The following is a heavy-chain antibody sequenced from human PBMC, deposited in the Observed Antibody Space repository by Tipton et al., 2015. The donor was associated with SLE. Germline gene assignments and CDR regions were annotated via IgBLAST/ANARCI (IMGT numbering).Heavy chain of an antibody. D-gene: IGHD2-8*02. CDR1: GGSISSSSYY. Sequence: PGLVKPSETLSLTCTVSGGSISSSSYYWGWIRQPPGKGLEWIASISYSGATYYNPSLKSRVIISLDTSRNHFSLKLTSVTAADTAVYFCARDRDIVLEPVPIPPAFDIWGQGTTVTVSS. CDR2: ISYSGAT. V-gene: IGHV4-39*07. J-gene: IGHJ3*02. CDR3: ARDRDIVLEPVPIPPAFDI.